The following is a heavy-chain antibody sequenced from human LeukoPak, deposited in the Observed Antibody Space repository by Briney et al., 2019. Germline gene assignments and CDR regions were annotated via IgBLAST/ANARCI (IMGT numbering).Heavy chain of an antibody. D-gene: IGHD1-26*01. CDR3: ARSVGRGNYFDY. CDR2: IYHSGST. CDR1: GGSISSGGYY. Sequence: SQTLSLTCTVSGGSISSGGYYRSWIRQPPGKGLEWIGYIYHSGSTYYNPSLKSRVTISVDRSKNQFSLKLSSVTAADTAVYYCARSVGRGNYFDYWGQGTLVTVSS. J-gene: IGHJ4*02. V-gene: IGHV4-30-2*01.